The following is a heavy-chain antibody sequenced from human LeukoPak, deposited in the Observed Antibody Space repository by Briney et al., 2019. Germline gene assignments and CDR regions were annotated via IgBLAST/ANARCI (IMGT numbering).Heavy chain of an antibody. CDR2: INHSGST. V-gene: IGHV4-34*01. CDR3: ARGRGSSSYVAFDY. J-gene: IGHJ4*02. CDR1: GGSFSGYY. D-gene: IGHD6-6*01. Sequence: SETLSLTCAVYGGSFSGYYWSWIRQPPGKGLEWIGEINHSGSTNCNPSLKSRVTISVDTSKNQFSLKLSSVTAADTAVYYCARGRGSSSYVAFDYWGQGTLVTVSS.